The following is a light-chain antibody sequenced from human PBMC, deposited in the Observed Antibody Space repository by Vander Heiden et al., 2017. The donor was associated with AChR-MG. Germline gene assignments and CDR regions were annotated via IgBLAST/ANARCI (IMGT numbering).Light chain of an antibody. V-gene: IGKV3-15*01. Sequence: EIVMTQSPATLSVFPGERPTLSCRASQNIGSNLAWFQQKPGQAPRLLIYGASTRATGIPARFSGSGSGTEFALTISSLQSEDFAIYYCQRYDNWLSSTFGHETKVDIK. CDR3: QRYDNWLSST. CDR1: QNIGSN. J-gene: IGKJ3*01. CDR2: GAS.